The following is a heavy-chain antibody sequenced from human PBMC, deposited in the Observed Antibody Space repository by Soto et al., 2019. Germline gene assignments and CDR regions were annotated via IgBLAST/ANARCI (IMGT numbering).Heavy chain of an antibody. V-gene: IGHV4-30-4*01. CDR3: ASRVVDAGYFDY. CDR2: ISNSGST. J-gene: IGHJ4*02. CDR1: GGSISSGDYY. D-gene: IGHD2-15*01. Sequence: PSETLSLTCTVSGGSISSGDYYWSWIRQPPGKGLEWIGYISNSGSTFYNPSLKSRLTISVDTSKNQFSLKLSSVTAADTAVYYCASRVVDAGYFDYWGPGTLVTVSS.